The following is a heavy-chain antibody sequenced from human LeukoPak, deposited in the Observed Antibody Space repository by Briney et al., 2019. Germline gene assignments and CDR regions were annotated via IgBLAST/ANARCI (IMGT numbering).Heavy chain of an antibody. Sequence: PGGSLRLSCAASGFTFSSYWMHWVRQAPGKGLVWVSRINSDGSSTSYADSVKGRFTISRDNAKNTLCLQMNSLRAEDTAVYYCAGVILVGGSFDYWGQGTLVTVSS. CDR1: GFTFSSYW. V-gene: IGHV3-74*01. J-gene: IGHJ4*02. D-gene: IGHD3-16*01. CDR2: INSDGSST. CDR3: AGVILVGGSFDY.